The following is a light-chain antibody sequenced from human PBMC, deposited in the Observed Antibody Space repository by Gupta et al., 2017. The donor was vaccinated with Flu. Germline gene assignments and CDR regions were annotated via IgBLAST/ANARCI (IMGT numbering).Light chain of an antibody. CDR3: QQRYSTPPWT. CDR1: QSISSY. J-gene: IGKJ1*01. Sequence: DIQMTQSLSSLSASVVDRVTITCRASQSISSYLNWYQQKPGNAPKLLIYAASSLQSGVPSRFSGSGGATDLTITIIRRQPEDFAAYYCQQRYSTPPWTFGQGTKVEIK. CDR2: AAS. V-gene: IGKV1-39*01.